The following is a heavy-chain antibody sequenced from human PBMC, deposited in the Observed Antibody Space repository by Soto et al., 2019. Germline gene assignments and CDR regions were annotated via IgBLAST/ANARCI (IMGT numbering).Heavy chain of an antibody. V-gene: IGHV1-18*04. J-gene: IGHJ4*02. CDR3: ARADFFEGGYFDY. Sequence: QVQLVQPGAGVKKLGAPVKVSSKASGYTFPTSGTGWVGQAPGQGLGWMGWISAYNGNKTYAQKLQGRVTMTTDTSTSTAYMELRSLRSDDTAVYYCARADFFEGGYFDYWGQGTLVTVSS. D-gene: IGHD3-3*01. CDR2: ISAYNGNK. CDR1: GYTFPTSG.